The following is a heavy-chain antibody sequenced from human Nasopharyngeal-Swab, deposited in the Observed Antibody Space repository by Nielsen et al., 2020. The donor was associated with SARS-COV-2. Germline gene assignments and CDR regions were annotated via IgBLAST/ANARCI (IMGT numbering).Heavy chain of an antibody. J-gene: IGHJ6*02. V-gene: IGHV3-66*01. CDR1: GFTFSSYA. CDR2: IYSGGST. Sequence: GESLKISCAASGFTFSSYAMSWVRQAPGKGLEWVSVIYSGGSTYYADSVKGRFTTSRDNSKNTLYLQMNSLRAEDTAVYYCAKDFSGSYGGMDVWGQGTTVTVSS. D-gene: IGHD1-26*01. CDR3: AKDFSGSYGGMDV.